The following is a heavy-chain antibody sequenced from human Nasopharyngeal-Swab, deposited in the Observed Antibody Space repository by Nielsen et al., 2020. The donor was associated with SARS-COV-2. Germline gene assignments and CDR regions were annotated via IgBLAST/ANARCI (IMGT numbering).Heavy chain of an antibody. V-gene: IGHV7-4-1*02. Sequence: WVRQAPGQGLEWMGWINANTGNRTYAQGFTGRFVFSLDTSVSTAYLQISSLKAEDTAVYYCARGLDDYGGHYYYYYYMDVWGKGTTVTVSS. CDR2: INANTGNR. D-gene: IGHD3-16*01. CDR3: ARGLDDYGGHYYYYYYMDV. J-gene: IGHJ6*03.